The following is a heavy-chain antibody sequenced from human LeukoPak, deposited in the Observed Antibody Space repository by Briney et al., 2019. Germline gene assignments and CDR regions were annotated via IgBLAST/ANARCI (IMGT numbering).Heavy chain of an antibody. CDR1: GFTFSSYA. CDR2: ISGSGGST. D-gene: IGHD1-26*01. Sequence: GGSLRLSCAASGFTFSSYAMSWVRQAPGKGLEWVSAISGSGGSTYYADSVKGRFTISRDNPKNTLYLQMNSLRAEDTAVYYCAKADAPYSGSYDYWGQGTLVTVSS. V-gene: IGHV3-23*01. J-gene: IGHJ4*02. CDR3: AKADAPYSGSYDY.